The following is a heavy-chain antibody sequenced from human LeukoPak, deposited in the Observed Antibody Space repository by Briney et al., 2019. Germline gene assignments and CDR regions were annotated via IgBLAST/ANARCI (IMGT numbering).Heavy chain of an antibody. CDR1: GYTFTSYG. J-gene: IGHJ5*02. Sequence: ASVKASCKASGYTFTSYGISWVRQAPGQGLEWMGWISAYNGNTNYAQKLQGRVTMTTDTSTSTAYMELRSLRSDDTAVYYCARLASHDFWSGYPNWFDPWGQGTLVTVSS. V-gene: IGHV1-18*01. D-gene: IGHD3-3*01. CDR2: ISAYNGNT. CDR3: ARLASHDFWSGYPNWFDP.